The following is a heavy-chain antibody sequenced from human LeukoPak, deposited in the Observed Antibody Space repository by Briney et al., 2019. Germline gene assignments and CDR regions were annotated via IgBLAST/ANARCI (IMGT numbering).Heavy chain of an antibody. D-gene: IGHD5-12*01. J-gene: IGHJ4*02. Sequence: PGRSLRLSCAASGFTFSNYGMHWVRQVPGKGLEWVAVILYDGSNEHYTDSVRGRFTISRDNPKNTLWLQMNSLTADDTAVYYCARGEFSGLVYWGQGTLVTVSS. CDR3: ARGEFSGLVY. V-gene: IGHV3-30*19. CDR1: GFTFSNYG. CDR2: ILYDGSNE.